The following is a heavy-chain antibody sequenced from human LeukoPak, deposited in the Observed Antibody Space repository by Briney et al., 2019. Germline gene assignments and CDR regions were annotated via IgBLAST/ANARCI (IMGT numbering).Heavy chain of an antibody. CDR2: IYWNDDK. CDR1: GFSLSTSGVG. J-gene: IGHJ4*02. Sequence: GPTLVNPTQTLTLTCTFSGFSLSTSGVGVGWIRQPPGKALEWLALIYWNDDKRYSPSLKSRLTITKDTSKNQVVLTMTNMDPVDTATYYCAHRSTYCSSTSCYHPFDYWGQGTLVTVSS. CDR3: AHRSTYCSSTSCYHPFDY. D-gene: IGHD2-2*01. V-gene: IGHV2-5*01.